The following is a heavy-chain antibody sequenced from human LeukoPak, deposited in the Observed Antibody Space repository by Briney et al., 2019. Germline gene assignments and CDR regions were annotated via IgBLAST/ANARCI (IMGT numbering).Heavy chain of an antibody. D-gene: IGHD6-19*01. CDR1: GFTFSSYE. Sequence: GGSLRLSCAASGFTFSSYEMNWVRQAPGKGLEWVSYISSSGSTIYYADSVKGRFTISRDNAKNSLYLQMNSLRAEDTAVYYCARDLAVAVGSPHGYFDYWGQGTLVTVSS. V-gene: IGHV3-48*03. CDR2: ISSSGSTI. J-gene: IGHJ4*02. CDR3: ARDLAVAVGSPHGYFDY.